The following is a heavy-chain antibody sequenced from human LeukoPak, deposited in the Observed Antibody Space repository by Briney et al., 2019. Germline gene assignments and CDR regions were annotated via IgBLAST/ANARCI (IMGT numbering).Heavy chain of an antibody. Sequence: ASVKVSCKASGYTFTGCYMHWVRQAPGQGLEWMGRINPNSGGTNYAQKFQGRVTMTRDTSISTAYMELSRLRSDDTAVYYCARSGIMITFGGAALGYWGQGTLVTVSS. CDR3: ARSGIMITFGGAALGY. V-gene: IGHV1-2*06. D-gene: IGHD3-16*01. CDR1: GYTFTGCY. CDR2: INPNSGGT. J-gene: IGHJ4*02.